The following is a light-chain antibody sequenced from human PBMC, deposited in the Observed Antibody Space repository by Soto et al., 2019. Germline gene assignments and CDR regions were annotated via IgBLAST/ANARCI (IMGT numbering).Light chain of an antibody. V-gene: IGLV2-14*01. J-gene: IGLJ1*01. CDR3: SSYTSSSSYV. Sequence: QSVLTQPASVSGSPGQSITISCTGTSSDVGGYKYVSWYQQHPDKAPKLIIYDVTNRPSGFSNRFSGSKSGNTASLTISGLQAEDEADYYCSSYTSSSSYVFGTGTKVTVL. CDR2: DVT. CDR1: SSDVGGYKY.